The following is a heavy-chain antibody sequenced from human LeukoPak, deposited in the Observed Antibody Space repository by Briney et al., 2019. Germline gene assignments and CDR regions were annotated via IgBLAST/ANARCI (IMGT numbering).Heavy chain of an antibody. V-gene: IGHV4-59*08. Sequence: SETLSLTCTVSGGSISSYYWSWIRQPPGKGLEWIGYIYYSGSTNYNPSLKSRVTISVDTSKNQFSLKLSSVTAADTAVYYCARLSSSWYGGWFDPWGQGTLATVSS. D-gene: IGHD6-13*01. CDR2: IYYSGST. J-gene: IGHJ5*02. CDR1: GGSISSYY. CDR3: ARLSSSWYGGWFDP.